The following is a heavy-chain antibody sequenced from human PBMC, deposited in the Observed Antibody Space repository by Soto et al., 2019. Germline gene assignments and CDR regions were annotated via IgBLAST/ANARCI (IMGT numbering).Heavy chain of an antibody. J-gene: IGHJ4*02. CDR3: TPEDPDAAINTLDY. CDR1: GSTFSSYA. D-gene: IGHD6-25*01. Sequence: GGSLRLSGSASGSTFSSYAMSWVRQAPGKGLEWVSAISGSGGSTYYADSVKGRFTISRDNAKNTRYLQMNSLRAEDTAVYYCTPEDPDAAINTLDYWGQGTQVTVSS. V-gene: IGHV3-23*01. CDR2: ISGSGGST.